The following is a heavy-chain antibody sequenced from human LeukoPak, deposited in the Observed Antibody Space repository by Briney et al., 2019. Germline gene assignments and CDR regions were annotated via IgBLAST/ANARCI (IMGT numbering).Heavy chain of an antibody. CDR1: GFTFTSYA. V-gene: IGHV3-23*01. CDR2: ISGSGGST. J-gene: IGHJ4*02. Sequence: GGSLRLSCAASGFTFTSYAMTWARQAPGKGLEWVPAISGSGGSTYYADSVKGRFTISRDNSKNTVYLQMNTLRAEDTAVYYCAKPSGYYLVPFDYWGQGTLVTVSS. CDR3: AKPSGYYLVPFDY. D-gene: IGHD3-22*01.